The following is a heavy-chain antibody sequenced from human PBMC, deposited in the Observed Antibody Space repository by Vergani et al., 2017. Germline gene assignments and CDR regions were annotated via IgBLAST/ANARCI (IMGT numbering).Heavy chain of an antibody. CDR3: AKDRPRSWYPLGAFDY. Sequence: EVQLLESGGGLVQPGGSLRLSCAASGFTFSSYAMSWVRQAPGKGLEWVSAISGSGGSTYYADSVKGRFTISRDNSKNTLYLQMNSLRAEDTAVYYCAKDRPRSWYPLGAFDYWGQGTLVNVSS. J-gene: IGHJ4*02. CDR2: ISGSGGST. V-gene: IGHV3-23*01. D-gene: IGHD6-13*01. CDR1: GFTFSSYA.